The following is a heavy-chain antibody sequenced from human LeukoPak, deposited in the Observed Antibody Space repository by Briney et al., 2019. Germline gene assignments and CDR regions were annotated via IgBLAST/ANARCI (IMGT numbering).Heavy chain of an antibody. J-gene: IGHJ2*01. CDR2: IIPILGIA. D-gene: IGHD5-18*01. Sequence: ASVKVSCKASGGTFSSYAISWVRQAPGQGLEWMGRIIPILGIANYAQKFQGRVTITADKSTSTAYMELSSLRSEDTAVYYCARGHSYGPGWHFDLWGRGTLVTVSS. CDR3: ARGHSYGPGWHFDL. CDR1: GGTFSSYA. V-gene: IGHV1-69*04.